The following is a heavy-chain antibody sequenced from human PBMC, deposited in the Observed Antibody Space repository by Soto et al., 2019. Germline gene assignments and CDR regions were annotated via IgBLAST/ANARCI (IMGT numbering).Heavy chain of an antibody. CDR1: VFTFDDYA. J-gene: IGHJ4*02. Sequence: GWSLRLSCLASVFTFDDYAIHWCRQTPGKGLEWVSGLTWNGEVLGYADSVKGRFTISRDNAKNSLYLEMNSLRPEDTALYYCVNDSEGSGYLTHLDYWGQGTLVTVSS. CDR3: VNDSEGSGYLTHLDY. D-gene: IGHD3-22*01. CDR2: LTWNGEVL. V-gene: IGHV3-9*01.